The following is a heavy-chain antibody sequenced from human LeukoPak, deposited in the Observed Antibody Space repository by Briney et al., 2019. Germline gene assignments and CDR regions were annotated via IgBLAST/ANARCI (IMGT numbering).Heavy chain of an antibody. D-gene: IGHD3-22*01. Sequence: GGSLRFSCAASGFTFSSYAMSWVRQAPGKGLEWVSAISGSGGSTYYADSVKGRFTISRDNSKNTLYLQMNSLRAEDTAVYYCAKGGIVVVITTPDYWGQGTLVTVSS. CDR2: ISGSGGST. V-gene: IGHV3-23*01. CDR1: GFTFSSYA. CDR3: AKGGIVVVITTPDY. J-gene: IGHJ4*02.